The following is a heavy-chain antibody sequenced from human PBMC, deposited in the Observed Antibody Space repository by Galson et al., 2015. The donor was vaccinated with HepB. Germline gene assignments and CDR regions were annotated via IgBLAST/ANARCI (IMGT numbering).Heavy chain of an antibody. J-gene: IGHJ3*02. CDR2: INPNSGGT. Sequence: SVKVSCKASGYTFTGYYMHWVRQAPGQGLEWMGRINPNSGGTNYAQKFQGRVTMTRDTSISTAYMELSRLRSDDTAVYYCARDQLVYVAMVQGVLDAFDIWGQGTMVTVSS. D-gene: IGHD3-10*01. CDR3: ARDQLVYVAMVQGVLDAFDI. V-gene: IGHV1-2*06. CDR1: GYTFTGYY.